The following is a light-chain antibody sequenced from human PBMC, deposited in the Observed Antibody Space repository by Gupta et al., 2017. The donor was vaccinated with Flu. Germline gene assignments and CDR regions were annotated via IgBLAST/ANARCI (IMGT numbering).Light chain of an antibody. V-gene: IGKV3-20*01. CDR2: DAS. CDR3: QQYGSSPRT. J-gene: IGKJ1*01. CDR1: QSVSNSY. Sequence: LSPGERATLSCRASQSVSNSYLAWYQQKAGQAPRLLIYDASSRATDIPDRFSGSGSGTDFTLTISRLEPEDFAVYYCQQYGSSPRTFGQGTK.